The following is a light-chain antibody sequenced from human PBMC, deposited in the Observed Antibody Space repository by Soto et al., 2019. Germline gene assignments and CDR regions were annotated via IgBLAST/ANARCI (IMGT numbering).Light chain of an antibody. J-gene: IGLJ1*01. CDR3: SSYTSSSTLYV. Sequence: VLTQPASVSGSPGQSITISCTGTSSDVGGYNYVSWYQQHPGKAPKLMIYDVSNRPSGVSYRFSGSKSGNTASLTISGLQAEDEADYYCSSYTSSSTLYVFGTGTKVTVL. CDR1: SSDVGGYNY. V-gene: IGLV2-14*03. CDR2: DVS.